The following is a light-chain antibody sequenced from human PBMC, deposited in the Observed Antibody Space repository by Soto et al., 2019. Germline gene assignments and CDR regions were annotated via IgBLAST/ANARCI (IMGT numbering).Light chain of an antibody. CDR2: GAS. CDR3: QQRSNWPRT. Sequence: EVVLTQFPGTLSLSPGERATLSCRASQTITGTYLAWYQQKPGQAPRLLIHGASTRATGIPDRFSGGGTGTDFNLNISRVEPEDFAVYYCQQRSNWPRTFGQGTKVDI. V-gene: IGKV3D-20*02. J-gene: IGKJ1*01. CDR1: QTITGTY.